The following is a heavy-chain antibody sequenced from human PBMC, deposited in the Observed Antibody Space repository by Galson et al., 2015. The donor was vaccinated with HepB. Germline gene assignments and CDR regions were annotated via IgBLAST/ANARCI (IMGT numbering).Heavy chain of an antibody. V-gene: IGHV3-11*01. D-gene: IGHD3-3*01. CDR2: ISSSGSTI. Sequence: SLRLSCAASGFTFSNYYMSWIRQAPGKGLEWVSYISSSGSTIYYADSVKGRFTISRGNAKNSLYLQMNSLRAEDTAVYYCARDPGAYYDFWSGQTNHPALDYWGQGTLVTVSS. CDR3: ARDPGAYYDFWSGQTNHPALDY. CDR1: GFTFSNYY. J-gene: IGHJ4*02.